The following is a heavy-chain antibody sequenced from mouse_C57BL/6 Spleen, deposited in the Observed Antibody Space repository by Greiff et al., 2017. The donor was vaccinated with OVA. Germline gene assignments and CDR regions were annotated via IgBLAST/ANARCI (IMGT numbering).Heavy chain of an antibody. CDR3: ARTGGYDPAWFAY. Sequence: DVMLVESGGGLVKPGGSLKLSCAASGFTFSSYTMSWVRQTPEKRLEWVATISGGGGTTYYPDSVKGRFTISRDNAKNTLYLQMSSLRSEDTALYYCARTGGYDPAWFAYWGQGTLVTVSA. CDR2: ISGGGGTT. D-gene: IGHD2-2*01. CDR1: GFTFSSYT. J-gene: IGHJ3*01. V-gene: IGHV5-9*01.